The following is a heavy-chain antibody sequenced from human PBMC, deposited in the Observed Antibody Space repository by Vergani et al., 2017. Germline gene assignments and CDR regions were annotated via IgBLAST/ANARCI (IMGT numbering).Heavy chain of an antibody. Sequence: QVQLQQWGAGLLKPSETLSLTCAVYGGSFSGYYWSWIRQPPGKGLEWIGEIDHSGSTNYNPSLRSRVTMSVDTSKKQFSLRLSSVTAADTAVYYCARETTYDDYVWGSYRYTEEDYWGQGTLVTVSS. CDR2: IDHSGST. CDR1: GGSFSGYY. CDR3: ARETTYDDYVWGSYRYTEEDY. D-gene: IGHD3-16*02. J-gene: IGHJ4*02. V-gene: IGHV4-34*02.